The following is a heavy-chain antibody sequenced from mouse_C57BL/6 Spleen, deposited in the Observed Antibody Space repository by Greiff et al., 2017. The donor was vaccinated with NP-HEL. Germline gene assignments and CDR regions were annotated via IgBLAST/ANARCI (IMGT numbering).Heavy chain of an antibody. CDR1: GYTFTDYY. V-gene: IGHV1-76*01. J-gene: IGHJ3*01. CDR3: AREQFAY. Sequence: QVQLKQSGAELVRPGASVKLSCKASGYTFTDYYINWVKQRPGQGLEWIARIYPGSGNTYYNEKFKGKATLTAEKSSSTAYMQLSSLTSEDSAVYFCAREQFAYWGQGTLVTVSA. CDR2: IYPGSGNT.